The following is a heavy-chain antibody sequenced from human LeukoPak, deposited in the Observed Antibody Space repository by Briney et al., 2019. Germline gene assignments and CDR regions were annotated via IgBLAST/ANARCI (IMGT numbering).Heavy chain of an antibody. CDR3: ARERKYNWNYVDY. J-gene: IGHJ4*02. Sequence: ASVKVSSKASGYTFTGYYMHWVRQAPGQGLEWMGWINPNSGGTNYAQKFQGRVTMTRDTSISTAYMELSRLRSDDTAVYYCARERKYNWNYVDYWGQGTLVTVSS. CDR2: INPNSGGT. CDR1: GYTFTGYY. V-gene: IGHV1-2*02. D-gene: IGHD1-20*01.